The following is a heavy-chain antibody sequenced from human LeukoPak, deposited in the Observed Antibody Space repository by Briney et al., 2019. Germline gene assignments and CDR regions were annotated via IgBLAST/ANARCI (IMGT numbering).Heavy chain of an antibody. V-gene: IGHV1-46*01. J-gene: IGHJ5*02. CDR1: GYTLTSYY. D-gene: IGHD7-27*01. CDR3: ARGSLTGDPGITHNCFDP. Sequence: ASVKVSCKASGYTLTSYYMHWVRQAPGQGLEWMGIINPSGGSTSYAQKFQGRVTMTRDTSTSTVYMELSSLRSEDTAVYYCARGSLTGDPGITHNCFDPWGQGTLVTVSS. CDR2: INPSGGST.